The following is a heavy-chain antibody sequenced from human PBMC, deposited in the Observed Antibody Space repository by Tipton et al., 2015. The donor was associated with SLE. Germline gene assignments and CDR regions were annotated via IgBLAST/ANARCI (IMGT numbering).Heavy chain of an antibody. CDR2: INHSGST. CDR3: ARRSGWSFDY. J-gene: IGHJ4*02. V-gene: IGHV4-34*01. CDR1: GGSFSGYY. D-gene: IGHD6-19*01. Sequence: TLSLTCAVYGGSFSGYYCSWIRQPPGKGLEWIGEINHSGSTNYNPSLKSRVTISVDTSKNQFSLKLSSVTAADTAVYYCARRSGWSFDYWGQGTLVTVSS.